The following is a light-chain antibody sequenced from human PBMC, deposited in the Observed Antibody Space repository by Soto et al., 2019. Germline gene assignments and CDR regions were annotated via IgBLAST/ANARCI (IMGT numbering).Light chain of an antibody. CDR2: GAS. CDR3: PQYDNWPIT. V-gene: IGKV3-15*01. CDR1: QSVSSIY. J-gene: IGKJ5*01. Sequence: EIVLTQSPGTLSLSPGERATLSCRASQSVSSIYLAWYQQKPGQAPRLLIYGASSRATDIPGRFSGSGSGTEFTLTIRSLQSEDFAVYYCPQYDNWPITFGQGRRLEIK.